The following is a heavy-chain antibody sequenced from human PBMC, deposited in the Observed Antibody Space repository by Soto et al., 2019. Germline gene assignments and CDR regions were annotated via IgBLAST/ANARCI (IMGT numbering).Heavy chain of an antibody. V-gene: IGHV4-39*01. CDR2: IDYNGVT. J-gene: IGHJ4*02. D-gene: IGHD3-22*01. CDR1: GASISSRDYY. CDR3: ARGSVDTVDSSGFYEY. Sequence: SETLSLTCSVSGASISSRDYYWGWSRQTPGKGLEWIGNIDYNGVTYYTPSLKRRVTVSKDTSENQFSLKLTSVTAADRAVYYCARGSVDTVDSSGFYEYWGQGTPVTVSS.